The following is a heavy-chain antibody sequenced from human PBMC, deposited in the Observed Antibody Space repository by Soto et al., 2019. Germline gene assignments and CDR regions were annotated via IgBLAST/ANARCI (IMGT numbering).Heavy chain of an antibody. CDR3: ARIPNDYGGTPAREH. D-gene: IGHD4-17*01. J-gene: IGHJ1*01. Sequence: QVQLVQSGAEVKKPGSSVKVSCKASGGTFSSYAISWVRQAPGQGLEWMGGIIPIFGTANYAQQFQGRVTITADKSTSTAYMELSSLRSADTAVYYCARIPNDYGGTPAREHWGQGTLVTVSS. V-gene: IGHV1-69*06. CDR1: GGTFSSYA. CDR2: IIPIFGTA.